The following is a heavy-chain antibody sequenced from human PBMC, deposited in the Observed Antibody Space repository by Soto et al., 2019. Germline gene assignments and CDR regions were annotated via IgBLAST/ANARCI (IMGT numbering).Heavy chain of an antibody. D-gene: IGHD6-6*01. V-gene: IGHV4-31*02. CDR3: ARGSSIAGLYYGMDV. CDR2: NYYSGIT. Sequence: WTWLRQHPGKGLEWIGNNYYSGITYYNPSLKSRVTISLDTSKNQFSLKLSSVTAADTAVYYCARGSSIAGLYYGMDVWGQGTTVTVSS. J-gene: IGHJ6*02.